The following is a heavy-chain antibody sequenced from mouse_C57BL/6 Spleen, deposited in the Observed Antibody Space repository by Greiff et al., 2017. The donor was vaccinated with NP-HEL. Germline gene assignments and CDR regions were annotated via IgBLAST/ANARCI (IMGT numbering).Heavy chain of an antibody. CDR1: GYTFTDYY. J-gene: IGHJ3*01. CDR3: ARSPSYYGSSYAWFAY. V-gene: IGHV1-26*01. Sequence: EVQLQQSGPELVKPGASVKISCKASGYTFTDYYMNWVKQSHGKSLEWIGDINPNNGGTSYNQKFKGKATLTVDKSSSTAYMELRSLTSEDSAVYYCARSPSYYGSSYAWFAYWGQGTLVTVSA. D-gene: IGHD1-1*01. CDR2: INPNNGGT.